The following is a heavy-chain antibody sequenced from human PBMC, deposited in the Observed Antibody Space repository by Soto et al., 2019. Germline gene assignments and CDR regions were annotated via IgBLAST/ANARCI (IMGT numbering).Heavy chain of an antibody. Sequence: QVQLVQSGAEVKKPGSSVKVSCKASGGTFSSYAISWVRQAPGQGLEWMGGIIPIFGTANYAQKFQGRVTITADDSASKAYMERSSLRYEDTAVYYCARDPRVEGYSYGSAFYYWGQGTLVTVSS. CDR1: GGTFSSYA. J-gene: IGHJ4*02. CDR3: ARDPRVEGYSYGSAFYY. CDR2: IIPIFGTA. V-gene: IGHV1-69*12. D-gene: IGHD5-18*01.